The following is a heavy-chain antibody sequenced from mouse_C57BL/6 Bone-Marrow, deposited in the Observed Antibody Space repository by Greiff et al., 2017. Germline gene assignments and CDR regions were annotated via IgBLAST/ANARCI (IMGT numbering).Heavy chain of an antibody. D-gene: IGHD2-10*02. V-gene: IGHV5-15*01. J-gene: IGHJ2*01. CDR1: GFTFSDYG. Sequence: EVQRVESGGGLVQPGGSLKLSCAASGFTFSDYGMAWVRQAPRKGPEWVAFISNLAYSIYYADTVTGRFTISSENAKNTLYLEMRRRRSEDTAMYYCARGGYSMDYFDYWGQGTTLTVSS. CDR2: ISNLAYSI. CDR3: ARGGYSMDYFDY.